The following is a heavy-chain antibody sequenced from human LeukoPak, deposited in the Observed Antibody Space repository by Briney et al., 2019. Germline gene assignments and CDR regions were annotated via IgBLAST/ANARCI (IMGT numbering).Heavy chain of an antibody. Sequence: PGGSLRLSCAASGFSFSSYTMNWVRQTPGKGLEWVSGIGGSGDNTYYADSVKGRCSISRENSKNTVYLQMNSLRAEDTAVYYCAKRRYYDSSGYLYWFFDLWGRGTLVTVSS. CDR2: IGGSGDNT. D-gene: IGHD3-22*01. CDR1: GFSFSSYT. CDR3: AKRRYYDSSGYLYWFFDL. V-gene: IGHV3-23*01. J-gene: IGHJ2*01.